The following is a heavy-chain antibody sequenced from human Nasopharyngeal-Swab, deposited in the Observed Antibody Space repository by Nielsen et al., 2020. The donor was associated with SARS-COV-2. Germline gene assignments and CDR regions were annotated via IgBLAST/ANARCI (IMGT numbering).Heavy chain of an antibody. CDR2: ISGSGDNT. CDR3: ATSYLTVRNFDY. V-gene: IGHV3-23*01. J-gene: IGHJ4*02. Sequence: GGSLRLSCEASGFTFNSFAMSWVRQGPGKGLEWVSVISGSGDNTFYADSVKGRFTISRDNSKNTLYLQMNSLRAEDTAVYYCATSYLTVRNFDYWGQGTLVTVSS. D-gene: IGHD4-17*01. CDR1: GFTFNSFA.